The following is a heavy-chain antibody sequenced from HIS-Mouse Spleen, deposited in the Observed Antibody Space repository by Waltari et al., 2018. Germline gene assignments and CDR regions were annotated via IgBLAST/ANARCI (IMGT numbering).Heavy chain of an antibody. V-gene: IGHV4-39*07. D-gene: IGHD6-13*01. CDR1: GGSISSSSYY. CDR3: AREIPYSSSWYDWYFDL. Sequence: QLQLQESGPGLVKPSETLSLTCTVPGGSISSSSYYWGWIRQPPGKGLDWIGSIYYSGSTYYRPSLKSRVTISVATSQTQFSLKLSSVTAADTAVYYCAREIPYSSSWYDWYFDLWGRGTLVTVSS. CDR2: IYYSGST. J-gene: IGHJ2*01.